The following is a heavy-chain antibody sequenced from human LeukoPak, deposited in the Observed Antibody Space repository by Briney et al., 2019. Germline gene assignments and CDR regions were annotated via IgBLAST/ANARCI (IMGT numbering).Heavy chain of an antibody. CDR2: IIPILGLA. J-gene: IGHJ3*02. Sequence: ASVKVSCKASGGTFSSYTISWVRQAPGQGLEWMGRIIPILGLANYAQKFPGRLTITADKSTSTAYMELSSLRSEDTAVYYCARDNDGGYAFDIWGQGTMVTVSS. V-gene: IGHV1-69*04. CDR3: ARDNDGGYAFDI. CDR1: GGTFSSYT. D-gene: IGHD4-23*01.